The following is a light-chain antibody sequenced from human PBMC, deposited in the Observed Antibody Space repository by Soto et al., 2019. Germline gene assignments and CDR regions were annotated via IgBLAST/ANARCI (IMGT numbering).Light chain of an antibody. CDR2: LDRSGSY. CDR3: ETWYSNTHKV. CDR1: RGHSPYI. Sequence: QPVLTQSSSASASLGSSVKLTCILSRGHSPYIIAWQQQQPGKAPRFLMTLDRSGSYNRGSGVPDRFSGSSSGADRYLTISNLQFEDEGDYYCETWYSNTHKVFGGGTKVTVL. J-gene: IGLJ3*02. V-gene: IGLV4-60*02.